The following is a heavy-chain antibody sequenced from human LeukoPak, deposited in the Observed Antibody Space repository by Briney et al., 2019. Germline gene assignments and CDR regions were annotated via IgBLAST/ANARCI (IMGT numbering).Heavy chain of an antibody. CDR3: VRGAYYFYGMDV. Sequence: GGSLRLSCAASGFTFSSYAMHWVRQAPGKGLEWVAVISYDGSNKYYADSVKGRFTISRDNAKNTLYLHITGLRADDTAVFYCVRGAYYFYGMDVWGQGTTVTASS. V-gene: IGHV3-30-3*01. J-gene: IGHJ6*02. CDR2: ISYDGSNK. CDR1: GFTFSSYA. D-gene: IGHD3-16*01.